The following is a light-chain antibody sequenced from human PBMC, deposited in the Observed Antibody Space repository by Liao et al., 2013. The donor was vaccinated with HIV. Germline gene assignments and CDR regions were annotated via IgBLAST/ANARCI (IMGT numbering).Light chain of an antibody. CDR2: YDS. Sequence: SYELTQPSSVSVSPGQTARITCSGDILAKKYTRWFQQKPGQAPMLVIYYDSDRPSGIPERFSGSNSGNTATLTISRVEAGDEADYYCQVWDSSSDHPVFGGGTKLTVL. J-gene: IGLJ3*02. V-gene: IGLV3-21*04. CDR1: ILAKKY. CDR3: QVWDSSSDHPV.